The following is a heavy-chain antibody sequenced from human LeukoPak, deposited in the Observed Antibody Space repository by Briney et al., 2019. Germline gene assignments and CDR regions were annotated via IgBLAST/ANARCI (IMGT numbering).Heavy chain of an antibody. CDR2: ISGSGGST. CDR1: GFTFSSYA. D-gene: IGHD3-22*01. V-gene: IGHV3-23*01. J-gene: IGHJ4*02. Sequence: GGSLRLSCAASGFTFSSYAMSWVRQAPGKGLEWVSAISGSGGSTYYTDSVKGRFTISRDNSKNTLYLQMNSLRAEDTAVYYCAKIPFYYDSSGYYDYWGQGTLVTVSS. CDR3: AKIPFYYDSSGYYDY.